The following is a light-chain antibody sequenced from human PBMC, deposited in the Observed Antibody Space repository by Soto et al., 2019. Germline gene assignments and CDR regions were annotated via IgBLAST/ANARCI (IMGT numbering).Light chain of an antibody. CDR3: KSYDSSLSGYV. CDR1: SSNFGAGYD. CDR2: GNS. J-gene: IGLJ1*01. V-gene: IGLV1-40*01. Sequence: QSVLTQPPSVSGAPGQRVTISCTGSSSNFGAGYDVHWYQQLPGTAPKLLIYGNSNRPSGVPDRFSGSKSGTSASLAITGLQAEDEADYYCKSYDSSLSGYVCVTGTRSPS.